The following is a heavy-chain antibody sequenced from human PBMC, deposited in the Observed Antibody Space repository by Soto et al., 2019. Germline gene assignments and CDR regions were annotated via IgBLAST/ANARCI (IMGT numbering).Heavy chain of an antibody. J-gene: IGHJ4*02. V-gene: IGHV4-34*01. CDR2: INHSGST. D-gene: IGHD2-15*01. Sequence: SGTLSLSSAVDGGSFSGYYWSWIRQTPGKGLEWIGEINHSGSTNYNPSLKSRVTISVDTSKNQFSLKLSSVTAADTAVYYCARGRYCSGGSCYSRGAIDYWGQGTLVTVSS. CDR3: ARGRYCSGGSCYSRGAIDY. CDR1: GGSFSGYY.